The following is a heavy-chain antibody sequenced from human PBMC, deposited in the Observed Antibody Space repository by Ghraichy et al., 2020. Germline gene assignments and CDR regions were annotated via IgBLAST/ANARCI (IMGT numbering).Heavy chain of an antibody. D-gene: IGHD6-13*01. CDR1: GYTLKRYY. V-gene: IGHV1-46*02. CDR3: ARDIAAAPNAFDI. Sequence: AKVKVCGKASGYTLKRYYMHWVRQAPGQGLEWMGIINPSGGSTSYAQKFQGRVTMTRDTSTSTVYMELSSLRSEDTAVYYCARDIAAAPNAFDIWGQGTMVTVSS. J-gene: IGHJ3*02. CDR2: INPSGGST.